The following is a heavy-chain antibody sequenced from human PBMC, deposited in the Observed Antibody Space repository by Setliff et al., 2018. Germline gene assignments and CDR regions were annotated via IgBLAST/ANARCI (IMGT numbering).Heavy chain of an antibody. CDR2: LKEDGSVK. V-gene: IGHV3-7*03. Sequence: GGSLRLSCAASGFTFSTYWMSWVRQVPGKGLEWVANLKEDGSVKYYVDSVKGRFTISRDNAKKSLYLQMNSLRAEDTAVYYCTRTPCSSSRCLSQLDYWSQGALVTVSS. CDR3: TRTPCSSSRCLSQLDY. CDR1: GFTFSTYW. D-gene: IGHD2-2*01. J-gene: IGHJ4*02.